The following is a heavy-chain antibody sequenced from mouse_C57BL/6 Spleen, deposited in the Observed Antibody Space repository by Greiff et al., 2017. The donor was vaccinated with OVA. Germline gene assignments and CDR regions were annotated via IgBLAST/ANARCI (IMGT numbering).Heavy chain of an antibody. D-gene: IGHD1-1*01. J-gene: IGHJ2*01. CDR1: GYTFTDYE. CDR2: IDPETGGT. CDR3: TRDYGSSHPLDY. Sequence: QVHVKQSGAELVRPGASVTLSCKASGYTFTDYEMHWVKQTPVHGLEWIGAIDPETGGTAYNQKFKGKAILTADKSSSTAYMELRSLTSEDSAVYYCTRDYGSSHPLDYWGQGTTLTVSS. V-gene: IGHV1-15*01.